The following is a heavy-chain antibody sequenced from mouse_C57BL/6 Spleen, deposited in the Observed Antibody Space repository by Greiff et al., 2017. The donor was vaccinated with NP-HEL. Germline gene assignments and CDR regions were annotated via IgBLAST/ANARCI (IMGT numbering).Heavy chain of an antibody. Sequence: QVQLQQPGAELVRPGSSVKLSCKASGYTFTSYWMDWVKQRPGQGLEWIGNIYPSDSETHYNQKFKDKATLTVDKSSSTAYMQLSSLTSEDSAVYYCASTLDGSSYFDYWGQGTTLTVSS. CDR1: GYTFTSYW. V-gene: IGHV1-61*01. J-gene: IGHJ2*01. CDR2: IYPSDSET. CDR3: ASTLDGSSYFDY. D-gene: IGHD1-1*01.